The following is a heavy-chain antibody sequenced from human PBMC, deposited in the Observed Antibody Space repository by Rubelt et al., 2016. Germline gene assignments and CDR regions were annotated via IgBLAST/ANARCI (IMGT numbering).Heavy chain of an antibody. J-gene: IGHJ3*02. V-gene: IGHV5-51*01. Sequence: EVQLVQSGAEVKKPGESLKISCKGSGYSFTSYWIGWVRPMPGKGLEWMGIIYPGDSDTRYSPSFHGLATISADKSIRTAYLQWSSLKASDTAMYYCASLSSSSHDAFDIWGQGTMVTVSS. CDR1: GYSFTSYW. CDR2: IYPGDSDT. CDR3: ASLSSSSHDAFDI. D-gene: IGHD6-6*01.